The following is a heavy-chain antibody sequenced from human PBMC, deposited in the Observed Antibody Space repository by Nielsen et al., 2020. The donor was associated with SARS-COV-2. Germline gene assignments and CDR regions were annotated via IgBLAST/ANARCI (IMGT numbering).Heavy chain of an antibody. J-gene: IGHJ6*02. CDR3: ASGGGDYGGNPYYYGMDV. V-gene: IGHV3-9*01. Sequence: SLKISCAASGFTFDDYAMHWVRQVPGKGLEWVSGISWNSNSIAYADSVKGRFTISRDNAKNSLYLQMNSLRAEDTALYYCASGGGDYGGNPYYYGMDVWGQGTTVTVSS. D-gene: IGHD4-23*01. CDR1: GFTFDDYA. CDR2: ISWNSNSI.